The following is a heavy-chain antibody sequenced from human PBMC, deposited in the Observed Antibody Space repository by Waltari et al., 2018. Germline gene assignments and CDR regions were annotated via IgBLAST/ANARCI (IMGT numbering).Heavy chain of an antibody. CDR3: ARALGLMVDY. V-gene: IGHV4-34*01. CDR2: INHSGST. Sequence: QVQLQQWGAGLLKPSETLSPTCAVYGGSVSGYYWSWIRQPPGKGLEWIGEINHSGSTNYNPSLKSRVTISVDTSKNQFSLKLSSVTAADTAVYYCARALGLMVDYWGQGTLVTVSS. CDR1: GGSVSGYY. J-gene: IGHJ4*02.